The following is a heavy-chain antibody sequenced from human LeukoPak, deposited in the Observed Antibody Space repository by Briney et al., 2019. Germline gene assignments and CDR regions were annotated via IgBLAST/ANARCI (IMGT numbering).Heavy chain of an antibody. Sequence: GDSVKVSCKASGYTFTGYYMHWVRQSPGQGLEWMGWINPNSGGTNYAQKFQGRVTMTRDTSISTAYMELSRLRSDDTAVYYCAVETTVTTLDYWGQGTLVTVSS. CDR1: GYTFTGYY. D-gene: IGHD4-17*01. V-gene: IGHV1-2*02. CDR2: INPNSGGT. J-gene: IGHJ4*02. CDR3: AVETTVTTLDY.